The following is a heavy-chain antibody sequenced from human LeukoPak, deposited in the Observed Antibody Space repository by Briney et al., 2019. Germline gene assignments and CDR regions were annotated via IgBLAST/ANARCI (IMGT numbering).Heavy chain of an antibody. Sequence: PGGSLRLSCAASGFTFSSYWMSWVRQAPGKGLEWVANIKQDGSGKYYVDSVKGRFTISRDNAKNSLYLQMNSLRAEDTAVYYCAREGSGWYWSYYYYGMDVWGKGTTVTVSS. CDR3: AREGSGWYWSYYYYGMDV. CDR1: GFTFSSYW. J-gene: IGHJ6*04. V-gene: IGHV3-7*03. CDR2: IKQDGSGK. D-gene: IGHD6-19*01.